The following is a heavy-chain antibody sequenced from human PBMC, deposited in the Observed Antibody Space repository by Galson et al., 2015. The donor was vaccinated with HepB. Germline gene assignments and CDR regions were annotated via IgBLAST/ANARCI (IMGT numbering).Heavy chain of an antibody. V-gene: IGHV3-21*01. Sequence: SLRLSCAATGFTFSSYSMNWLRQAPGKGLEWVSFISSNSRYIYYRDSVKGRFTISRDNAKNSVYLQMNSLGVEDTAVYYCARSLVTIFAVFTIPPDYWGQGTLVTVSS. CDR1: GFTFSSYS. CDR3: ARSLVTIFAVFTIPPDY. D-gene: IGHD3-3*01. CDR2: ISSNSRYI. J-gene: IGHJ4*02.